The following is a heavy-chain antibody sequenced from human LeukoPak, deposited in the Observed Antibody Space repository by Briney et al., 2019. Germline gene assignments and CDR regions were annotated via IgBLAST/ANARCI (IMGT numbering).Heavy chain of an antibody. Sequence: PSETLSLTCTVSGGSISSTRYYWGWIRQPPGKGLEWIGSIYYSGSTNYNPSLKSRVTISVDTSKNQFSLKLSSVTAADTAVYYCARGAPSWGVVTPEAFPNYYYYYYMDVWGKGTTVTISS. D-gene: IGHD4-23*01. CDR1: GGSISSTRYY. CDR2: IYYSGST. V-gene: IGHV4-39*07. CDR3: ARGAPSWGVVTPEAFPNYYYYYYMDV. J-gene: IGHJ6*03.